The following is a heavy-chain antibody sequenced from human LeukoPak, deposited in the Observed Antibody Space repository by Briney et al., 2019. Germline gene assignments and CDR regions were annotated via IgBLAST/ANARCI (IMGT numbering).Heavy chain of an antibody. CDR2: IYYSGST. D-gene: IGHD5-18*01. CDR3: ARGPYYTAMGRLDY. J-gene: IGHJ4*02. CDR1: GGSISTYY. V-gene: IGHV4-59*01. Sequence: PSETLSLTCSVSGGSISTYYWSWIRQPPGKGLEWIGYIYYSGSTNYNPSLKSRVTISVDTSKNQFSLKLSSVTAADTAVYYCARGPYYTAMGRLDYWGQGTLVTVSS.